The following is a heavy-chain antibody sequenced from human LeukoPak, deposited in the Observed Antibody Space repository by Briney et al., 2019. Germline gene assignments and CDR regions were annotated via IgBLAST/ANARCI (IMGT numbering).Heavy chain of an antibody. J-gene: IGHJ4*02. CDR1: GGSISSYY. Sequence: SETLSLTCTVSGGSISSYYWSWIRQPPGKGLEWIGYIYHSGSTYYNPSLKSRVTISVDRSKNQFSLKLSSVTAADTAVYYCARDVPVCSSTSCYAYFDYWGQGTLVTVSS. CDR3: ARDVPVCSSTSCYAYFDY. CDR2: IYHSGST. D-gene: IGHD2-2*01. V-gene: IGHV4-59*12.